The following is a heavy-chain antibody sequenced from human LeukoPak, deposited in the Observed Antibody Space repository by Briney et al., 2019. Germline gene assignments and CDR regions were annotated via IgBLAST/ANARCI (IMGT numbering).Heavy chain of an antibody. CDR3: ARESRDGYNHFDY. D-gene: IGHD5-12*01. V-gene: IGHV4-59*01. Sequence: KPSETLSLTCTVSGGSISSYYWSWIRQPPGKGLEWIGYIYYSGSTNYNPSLKSRVTISVDTSKNQFSLKLSSVTAADTAVYYCARESRDGYNHFDYWGQGTLVTVSS. CDR2: IYYSGST. CDR1: GGSISSYY. J-gene: IGHJ4*02.